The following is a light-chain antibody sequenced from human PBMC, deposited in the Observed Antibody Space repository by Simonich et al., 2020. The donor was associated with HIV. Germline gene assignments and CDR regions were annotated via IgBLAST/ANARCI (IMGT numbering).Light chain of an antibody. V-gene: IGLV2-14*01. J-gene: IGLJ3*02. CDR3: NSYTSSSPWV. CDR1: SSDVGGNKD. Sequence: QSALTQPASVSGSPGQSITISCTGTSSDVGGNKDVSWYQQHPGKAPKLMIYDVNKRPSGVSNRFSGSKSGNTASLTISGLQAEDEADYYCNSYTSSSPWVFGGGTKLTVL. CDR2: DVN.